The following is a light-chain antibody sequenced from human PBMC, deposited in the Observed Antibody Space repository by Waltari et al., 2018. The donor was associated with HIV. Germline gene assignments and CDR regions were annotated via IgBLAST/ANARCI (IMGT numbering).Light chain of an antibody. CDR1: SSNIGNHF. Sequence: QSVLTQPPSVSAAPGPTVSISCSGFSSNIGNHFVSWYPQLPGKAPKLLIFDNNKRPSGIPDRVSASKSGTSATLAITGLQTGDEGDYYCGTWDNSLKTVVFGGGTKVTVL. V-gene: IGLV1-51*01. CDR2: DNN. J-gene: IGLJ2*01. CDR3: GTWDNSLKTVV.